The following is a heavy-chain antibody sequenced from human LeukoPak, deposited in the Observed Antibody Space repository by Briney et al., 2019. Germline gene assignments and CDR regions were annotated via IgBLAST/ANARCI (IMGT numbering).Heavy chain of an antibody. CDR3: AKNFAAGTEYFQH. V-gene: IGHV3-23*01. CDR2: ISGGSTST. D-gene: IGHD6-13*01. J-gene: IGHJ1*01. Sequence: GGSLRLSCAASGFTFSSYAMSWVRQAPGKGLEWVSAISGGSTSTYYTDSVKGRFTISRDNSKNTLFLQMNSLRAEDTAVYYRAKNFAAGTEYFQHWGQGTLVTVSS. CDR1: GFTFSSYA.